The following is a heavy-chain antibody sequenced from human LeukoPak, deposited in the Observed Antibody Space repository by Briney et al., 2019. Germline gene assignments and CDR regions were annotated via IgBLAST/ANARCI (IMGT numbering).Heavy chain of an antibody. CDR3: ARGVLCSGGSCYDRDY. V-gene: IGHV4-61*02. CDR1: GGSISSGSYY. J-gene: IGHJ4*02. CDR2: IYTSGST. Sequence: PSETLSLTCTVSGGSISSGSYYWSCIRQPAGKGLEWIGRIYTSGSTTYNPSLKSRVTISVDTSKNQFSLKLSSVTAADTGVYYCARGVLCSGGSCYDRDYWGQGTLVTVSS. D-gene: IGHD2-15*01.